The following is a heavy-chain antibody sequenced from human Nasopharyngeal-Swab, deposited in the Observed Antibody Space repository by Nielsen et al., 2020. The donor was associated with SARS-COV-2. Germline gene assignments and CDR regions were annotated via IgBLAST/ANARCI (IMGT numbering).Heavy chain of an antibody. Sequence: GESLKISCAASGFTFSSYSMNWVGQAPGKGLEWVSSISSSSSYIYYADSVKGRFTISRDNAKNSLYLQMNSLRAEDTAVYYCARDRFTMVRGAFDPWGQGTLVTVSS. CDR3: ARDRFTMVRGAFDP. J-gene: IGHJ5*02. D-gene: IGHD3-10*01. V-gene: IGHV3-21*01. CDR1: GFTFSSYS. CDR2: ISSSSSYI.